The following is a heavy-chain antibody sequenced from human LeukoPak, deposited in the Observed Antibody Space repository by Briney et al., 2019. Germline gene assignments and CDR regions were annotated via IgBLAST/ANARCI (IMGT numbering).Heavy chain of an antibody. J-gene: IGHJ1*01. D-gene: IGHD4-17*01. CDR2: ISYDGSNK. CDR3: ARPKNCGDYTRYFQH. CDR1: GFTFSSYA. Sequence: GGSLRLSCAASGFTFSSYAMHWVRQAPGKGLEWVAVISYDGSNKYYADSVKGRFTISRDNSKNTLYLQMNSLRAEDTAVYYCARPKNCGDYTRYFQHWGQGTLVTVSS. V-gene: IGHV3-30*04.